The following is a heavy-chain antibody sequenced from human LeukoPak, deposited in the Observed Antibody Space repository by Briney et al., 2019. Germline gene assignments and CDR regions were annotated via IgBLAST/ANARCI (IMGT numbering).Heavy chain of an antibody. D-gene: IGHD4-17*01. Sequence: PGGSLRLSCAAPGFTFSNYWMHWVRQAPGTGLVWVSRINSDGINTSYADSVKGRFTFSRDNAKNTLNLQMNSLRAEDTAVYYCAPTHSVTRGHTDGYWGQGTLVTVSS. CDR2: INSDGINT. J-gene: IGHJ4*02. V-gene: IGHV3-74*01. CDR1: GFTFSNYW. CDR3: APTHSVTRGHTDGY.